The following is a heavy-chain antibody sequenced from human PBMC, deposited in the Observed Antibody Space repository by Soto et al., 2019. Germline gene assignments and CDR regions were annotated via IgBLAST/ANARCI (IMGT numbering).Heavy chain of an antibody. CDR3: AKLGFYSTNGVCYNEAGAFDI. CDR2: ISGSGGST. J-gene: IGHJ3*02. CDR1: GFTFSSYA. V-gene: IGHV3-23*01. D-gene: IGHD2-8*01. Sequence: PGGSLRLSCAASGFTFSSYAMSWVRQAPGKGLEWVSAISGSGGSTYYADSVEGRFTISRDNSKNTLYLQMNSLRAEDTAVYYCAKLGFYSTNGVCYNEAGAFDIWGQGTMVTVSS.